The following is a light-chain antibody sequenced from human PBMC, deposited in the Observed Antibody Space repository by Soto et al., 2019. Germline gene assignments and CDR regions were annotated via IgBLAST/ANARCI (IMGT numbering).Light chain of an antibody. J-gene: IGKJ5*01. Sequence: MTLSASTLSANKRNRVTISGRATQNVTTWLAWYQQKPGKAPTLLLYDVSNLESGVPSRFTASGSGTDFTLSLSSLQPEDFSTYCCQQGSTPPISFGVGTRLEI. CDR2: DVS. V-gene: IGKV1-5*01. CDR3: QQGSTPPIS. CDR1: QNVTTW.